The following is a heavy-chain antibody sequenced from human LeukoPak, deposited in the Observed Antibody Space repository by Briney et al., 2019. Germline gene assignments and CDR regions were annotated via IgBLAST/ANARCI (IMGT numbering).Heavy chain of an antibody. CDR3: AIEGTTVTTPIDY. D-gene: IGHD4-17*01. CDR1: GFTFNNYA. J-gene: IGHJ4*02. V-gene: IGHV3-23*01. Sequence: GGSLRLSCAASGFTFNNYALSWVRQTPGKGLEWVSTVTGSGGATYYADSVKGRFTISRDNSKNTLYLQMNSLRAEDTTVYYCAIEGTTVTTPIDYWGQGTLVTVSS. CDR2: VTGSGGAT.